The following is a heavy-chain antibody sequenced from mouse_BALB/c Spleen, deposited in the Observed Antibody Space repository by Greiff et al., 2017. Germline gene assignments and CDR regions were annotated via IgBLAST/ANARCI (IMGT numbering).Heavy chain of an antibody. V-gene: IGHV2-9*02. CDR1: GFSLTSYG. J-gene: IGHJ3*01. Sequence: VKLVESGPGLVAPSQSLSITCTVSGFSLTSYGVHWVRQPPGKGLEWLGVIWAGGSTNYNSALMSRLSISKDNSKSQVFLKMNSLQTDDTAMYYCARFPSIYYGYDVAYWGQGTLDTVSA. CDR3: ARFPSIYYGYDVAY. D-gene: IGHD2-2*01. CDR2: IWAGGST.